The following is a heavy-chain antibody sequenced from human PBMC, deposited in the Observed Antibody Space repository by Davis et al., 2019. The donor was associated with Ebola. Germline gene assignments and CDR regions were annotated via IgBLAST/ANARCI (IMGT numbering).Heavy chain of an antibody. D-gene: IGHD1-26*01. CDR3: ARALGYSGSYYGY. CDR1: GYTFTSYD. J-gene: IGHJ4*02. Sequence: ASVKVSCKASGYTFTSYDINWVRQATGQGLEWMGWMNPNSGNTGYAQKFQGRVTMTRNTSISTAYMELSSLSSEDTAVYYCARALGYSGSYYGYWGQGTLVTVSS. V-gene: IGHV1-8*01. CDR2: MNPNSGNT.